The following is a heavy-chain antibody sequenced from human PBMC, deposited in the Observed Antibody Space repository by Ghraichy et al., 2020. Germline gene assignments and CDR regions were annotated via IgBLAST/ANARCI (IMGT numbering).Heavy chain of an antibody. CDR3: ARDYKRSGWYVPRHHYYYYGMDV. D-gene: IGHD6-19*01. CDR2: INSDGTAT. CDR1: GFTFSTYW. V-gene: IGHV3-74*01. J-gene: IGHJ6*02. Sequence: GESLNISCAASGFTFSTYWMHWVRQAPGKGLVWVSLINSDGTATTYADSVKGRFTTSRDNAKNTLYLQLNSLRAEDTAVYYCARDYKRSGWYVPRHHYYYYGMDVWGQGTTVTVSS.